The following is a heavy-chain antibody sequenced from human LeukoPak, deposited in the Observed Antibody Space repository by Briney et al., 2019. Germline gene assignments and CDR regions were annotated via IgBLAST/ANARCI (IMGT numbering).Heavy chain of an antibody. CDR1: GGSISGTNW. CDR2: ISLAGQT. Sequence: PSETLSLTCGVSGGSISGTNWWSWVRQPPGQGLEWIGEISLAGQTNYNPSLNGRVTMSLDKSSNQLSLHLTSVTAADTATYFCSREGGPFCPFGYWGQGALVIVSS. CDR3: SREGGPFCPFGY. D-gene: IGHD1-26*01. V-gene: IGHV4/OR15-8*02. J-gene: IGHJ4*02.